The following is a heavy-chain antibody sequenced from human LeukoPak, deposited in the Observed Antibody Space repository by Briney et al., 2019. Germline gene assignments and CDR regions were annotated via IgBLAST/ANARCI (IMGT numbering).Heavy chain of an antibody. Sequence: GGSLRLSCAASGFTFSRYWMSWVRQAPGKGLEWVANTKQDGSEKYYLESVKGRFTISRDNAKSSLNLHMNSLRGEDTAVYYCALSSGNYAIPFDYWGQGTLVTVSS. CDR1: GFTFSRYW. J-gene: IGHJ4*02. CDR2: TKQDGSEK. V-gene: IGHV3-7*01. D-gene: IGHD1-26*01. CDR3: ALSSGNYAIPFDY.